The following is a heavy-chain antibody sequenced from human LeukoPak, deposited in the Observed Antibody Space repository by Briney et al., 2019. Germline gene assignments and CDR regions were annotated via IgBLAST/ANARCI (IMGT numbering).Heavy chain of an antibody. CDR1: GFTFSDYY. CDR3: ARVRRNYDFWSGYSDYFDY. D-gene: IGHD3-3*01. CDR2: ISSSGSTI. J-gene: IGHJ4*02. V-gene: IGHV3-11*01. Sequence: PGESLRLSCAASGFTFSDYYMSWIRQAPGKGLEWVSYISSSGSTIYYADSVKGRFTISRDNAKNSLYLQMNSLRAEDTAVYYCARVRRNYDFWSGYSDYFDYWGQGTLVTVSS.